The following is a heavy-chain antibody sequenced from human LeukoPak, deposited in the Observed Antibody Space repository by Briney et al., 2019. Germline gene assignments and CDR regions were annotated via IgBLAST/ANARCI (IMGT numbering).Heavy chain of an antibody. CDR3: ARGGGLDV. CDR2: ISSGSSYI. CDR1: AFTFSSYG. D-gene: IGHD3-16*01. Sequence: GGSLRLSCAASAFTFSSYGMNWVRQAPGKGLEWVSSISSGSSYIFYADSVKGRFTISRDNAKNSLYLQMSNLRAEDTAVYFCARGGGLDVWGQGATVTVSS. V-gene: IGHV3-21*04. J-gene: IGHJ6*02.